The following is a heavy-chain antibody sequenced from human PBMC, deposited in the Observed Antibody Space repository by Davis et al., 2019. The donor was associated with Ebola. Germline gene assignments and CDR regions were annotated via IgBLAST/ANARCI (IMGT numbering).Heavy chain of an antibody. D-gene: IGHD3-16*01. J-gene: IGHJ4*02. CDR2: ISGSGGTT. Sequence: PGGSLRLSCAASGFTFNTFDMSWVRQAPGSGLEWVSTISGSGGTTYFADSVKGRFTISRDNSKNTLILQMNSLRSEDTAVYYCARYRLGGTLRPSLEFWGQGSLVTVSS. V-gene: IGHV3-23*01. CDR3: ARYRLGGTLRPSLEF. CDR1: GFTFNTFD.